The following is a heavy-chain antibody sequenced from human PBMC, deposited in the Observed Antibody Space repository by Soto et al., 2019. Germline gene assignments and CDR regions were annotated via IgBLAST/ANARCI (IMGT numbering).Heavy chain of an antibody. J-gene: IGHJ4*02. CDR3: ARDHSALTAYYERVGY. D-gene: IGHD3-9*01. CDR2: ISGSGSTM. CDR1: GFTFSTYS. Sequence: GGSLRLSCAASGFTFSTYSMNWVRQAPGKGLEWLSYISGSGSTMYYADSVRGRFTISRDNAKNSLFLQMNSLRDEDTAVYYCARDHSALTAYYERVGYWGQGTLVTVSS. V-gene: IGHV3-48*02.